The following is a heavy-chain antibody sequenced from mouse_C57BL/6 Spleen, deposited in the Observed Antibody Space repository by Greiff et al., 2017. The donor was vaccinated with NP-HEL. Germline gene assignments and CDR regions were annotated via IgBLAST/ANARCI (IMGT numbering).Heavy chain of an antibody. D-gene: IGHD1-1*01. CDR1: GYAFSSSW. V-gene: IGHV1-82*01. CDR2: IYPGDGDT. Sequence: QVQLQHSGPELVKPGASVKISCKASGYAFSSSWMNWVKQRPGKGLEWIGRIYPGDGDTNYNGKFKGKATLTADKSSSTAYMQLSSLTSEDSAVYFCARGPTVEAYWGQGTLVTVSA. CDR3: ARGPTVEAY. J-gene: IGHJ3*01.